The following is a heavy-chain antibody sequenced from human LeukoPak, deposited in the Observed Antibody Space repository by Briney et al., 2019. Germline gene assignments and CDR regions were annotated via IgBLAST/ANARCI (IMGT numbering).Heavy chain of an antibody. V-gene: IGHV4-61*01. CDR3: ASVYDYVQS. J-gene: IGHJ4*02. Sequence: PSAPLSPTSAASGASSNSGSYYCRWLPQPPRKGLECIGYIYGGGSTNCIPSLKSQFTISVDTSKNQFTVKMSSVTAADTAVYYCASVYDYVQSWGQGTLVTVSS. CDR2: IYGGGST. CDR1: GASSNSGSYY. D-gene: IGHD3-16*01.